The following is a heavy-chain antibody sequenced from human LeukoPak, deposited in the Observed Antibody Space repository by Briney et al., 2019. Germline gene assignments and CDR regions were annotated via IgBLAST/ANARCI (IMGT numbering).Heavy chain of an antibody. D-gene: IGHD3-10*01. V-gene: IGHV4-4*02. CDR2: VNLQGST. J-gene: IGHJ4*02. CDR3: ARGDYGSGSPFDY. CDR1: GGSITQTNY. Sequence: SGTLSLTCDVSGGSITQTNYWTWVRQPQGKGLEWIGEVNLQGSTNYNPSLMRRVAISVDTSANHVSLQLTSVTAADTAVYYCARGDYGSGSPFDYWGQGTLVTVSS.